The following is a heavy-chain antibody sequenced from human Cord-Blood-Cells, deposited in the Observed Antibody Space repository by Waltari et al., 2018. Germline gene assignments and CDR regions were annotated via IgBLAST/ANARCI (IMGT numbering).Heavy chain of an antibody. V-gene: IGHV1-8*03. Sequence: QVQLVQSGAEVQKPGASVKVSCKASGYTFTSYDINWVRPATGQGLEWMGWMNPNRGNTGYAQKFQGRVTITRNTSRSAAYMELSSLGSEDTAVYYWARERPRGFDYWGQGTLVTVAS. CDR3: ARERPRGFDY. CDR2: MNPNRGNT. J-gene: IGHJ4*02. CDR1: GYTFTSYD.